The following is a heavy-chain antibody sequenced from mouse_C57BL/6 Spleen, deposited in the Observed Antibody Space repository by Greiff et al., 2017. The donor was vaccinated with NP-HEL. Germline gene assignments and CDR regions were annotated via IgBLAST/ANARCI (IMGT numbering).Heavy chain of an antibody. CDR3: ARRSYGSSYWFAY. CDR2: IYPSDSET. V-gene: IGHV1-61*01. D-gene: IGHD1-1*01. J-gene: IGHJ3*01. Sequence: VQLQQPGAELVRPGSSVKLSCKASGYTFTSYWMDWVKQRPGQGLEWIGNIYPSDSETHYNQKFKDKATLTVDKSSSTAYMQLSSLTSEDSAVYYCARRSYGSSYWFAYWGQGTLVTVSA. CDR1: GYTFTSYW.